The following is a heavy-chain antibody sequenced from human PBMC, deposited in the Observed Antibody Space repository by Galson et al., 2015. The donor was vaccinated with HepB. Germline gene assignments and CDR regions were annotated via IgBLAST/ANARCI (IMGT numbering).Heavy chain of an antibody. Sequence: SLRLSCAASGFPFSSYAMNWVRQAPGKGLEWVSTVGGSGDTYYADSAKGRFTISRDNSKNTLYLQMNSLRADDTAVYYCAKVDWDCTGGTCYGEFDYWGQGTLVTVSS. D-gene: IGHD2-15*01. CDR1: GFPFSSYA. CDR2: VGGSGDT. V-gene: IGHV3-23*01. J-gene: IGHJ4*02. CDR3: AKVDWDCTGGTCYGEFDY.